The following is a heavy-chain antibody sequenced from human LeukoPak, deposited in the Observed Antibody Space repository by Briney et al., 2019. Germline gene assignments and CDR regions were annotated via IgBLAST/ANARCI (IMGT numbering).Heavy chain of an antibody. CDR3: AREGQQLVVDY. D-gene: IGHD6-6*01. CDR2: IYSGGST. J-gene: IGHJ4*02. V-gene: IGHV3-66*01. CDR1: GFTVSSNY. Sequence: GGSLRLSCAASGFTVSSNYMSWVRQAPGKGLEWVSVIYSGGSTYYADSVKGRFTTSRDNSKNTLYLQMNSLRAEDTAVYYCAREGQQLVVDYWGQGTLVTVSS.